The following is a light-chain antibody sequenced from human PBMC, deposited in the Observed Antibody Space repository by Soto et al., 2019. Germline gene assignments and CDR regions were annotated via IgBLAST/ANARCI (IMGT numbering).Light chain of an antibody. CDR1: QSVASN. CDR3: QQYNKWPVFT. J-gene: IGKJ3*01. V-gene: IGKV3-15*01. Sequence: IVMTQSPATLSVSPGERATLSCRASQSVASNLAWYQQRLGQAPRLLVYGASTRATGIPARFSGSGSGTECTLTISSVQSEDFAVYYCQQYNKWPVFTFGPGTRVDIK. CDR2: GAS.